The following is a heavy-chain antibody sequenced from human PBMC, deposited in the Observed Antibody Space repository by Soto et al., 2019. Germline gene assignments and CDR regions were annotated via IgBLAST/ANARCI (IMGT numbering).Heavy chain of an antibody. D-gene: IGHD6-19*01. CDR3: AGQHQWLDS. J-gene: IGHJ4*02. V-gene: IGHV6-1*01. Sequence: PSQTLSLTCAISGDSVSSNSAAWNWIRQSPSRGLEWLGRTYYRSKWHNDFAVSVESRITINADTSKNQFSVQLNSVTPEDTAVYYCAGQHQWLDSWGQGTLVTVSS. CDR1: GDSVSSNSAA. CDR2: TYYRSKWHN.